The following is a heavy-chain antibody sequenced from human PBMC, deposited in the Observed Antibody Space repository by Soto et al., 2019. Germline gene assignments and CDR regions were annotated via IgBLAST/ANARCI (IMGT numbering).Heavy chain of an antibody. D-gene: IGHD3-22*01. V-gene: IGHV3-23*01. CDR3: ATKTSGNYPFDY. J-gene: IGHJ4*02. Sequence: WGPLRLSRAASGFTFISYSMNWVSQAPGKGLEWVSVISPTGDTTYYADSVKGRFTISRDNSKNTLYLQMNSLRAEDTAIYYCATKTSGNYPFDYWGQGTLVTVSS. CDR1: GFTFISYS. CDR2: ISPTGDTT.